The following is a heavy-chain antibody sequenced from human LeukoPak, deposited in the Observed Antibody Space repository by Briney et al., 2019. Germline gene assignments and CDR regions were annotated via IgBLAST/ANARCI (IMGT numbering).Heavy chain of an antibody. J-gene: IGHJ4*02. CDR1: GYTFTGYY. Sequence: GASVKVSCKASGYTFTGYYMHWVRQAPGQGLEWMGWINPNSGGTNYAQKFQGRVTMTRDTSISTAYMELSRLRSDDTAVYYCARDLTIFGVSSFDYWGQGTLVTVSS. CDR2: INPNSGGT. D-gene: IGHD3-3*02. CDR3: ARDLTIFGVSSFDY. V-gene: IGHV1-2*02.